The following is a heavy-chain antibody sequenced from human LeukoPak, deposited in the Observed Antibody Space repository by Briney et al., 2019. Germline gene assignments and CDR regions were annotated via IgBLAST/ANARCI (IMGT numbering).Heavy chain of an antibody. CDR1: GFTFNSFP. CDR2: ISGSGGST. Sequence: GGPLRLPCAACGFTFNSFPMLWLRQAQGKGWEGVSAISGSGGSTYYADSVKGRFTISRDNSKNTLYLQMNSLRAEDTAVYYCAKFTVATTNFDYWGQGTLVTVSS. V-gene: IGHV3-23*01. CDR3: AKFTVATTNFDY. D-gene: IGHD5-12*01. J-gene: IGHJ4*02.